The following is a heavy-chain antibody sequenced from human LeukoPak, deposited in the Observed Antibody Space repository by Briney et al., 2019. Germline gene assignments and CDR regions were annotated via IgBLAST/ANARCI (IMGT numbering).Heavy chain of an antibody. V-gene: IGHV4-59*01. J-gene: IGHJ5*02. Sequence: TSETLSLTCTVSGGSTSSYRWSWIRQPPGKGLEWIGYVYDSGSTRYNPSLKSRVTISVDTSKNQFSLQLTSVTAADTAVYYCARRVDSSLRFNWFDPWGQGTLVTVSS. CDR1: GGSTSSYR. CDR2: VYDSGST. CDR3: ARRVDSSLRFNWFDP. D-gene: IGHD6-6*01.